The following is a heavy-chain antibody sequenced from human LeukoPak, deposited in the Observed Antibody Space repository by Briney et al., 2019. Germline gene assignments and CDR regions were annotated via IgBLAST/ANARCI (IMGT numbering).Heavy chain of an antibody. J-gene: IGHJ5*02. D-gene: IGHD6-13*01. CDR1: GGSISSYY. Sequence: SETLSLTCTVSGGSISSYYWSWIRQPAGKGLEWIGRIYTSGSTNYNPSLKSRVTMSVDTSKNQFSLKLSSVTAADTAVCYCARDSSSWWKIWFDPWGQGTLVTVSS. V-gene: IGHV4-4*07. CDR2: IYTSGST. CDR3: ARDSSSWWKIWFDP.